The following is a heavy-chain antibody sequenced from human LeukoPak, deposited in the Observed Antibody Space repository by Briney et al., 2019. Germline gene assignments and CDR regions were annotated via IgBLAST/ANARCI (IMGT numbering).Heavy chain of an antibody. CDR3: AKDFRIGYSAHFDY. V-gene: IGHV3-23*01. Sequence: GGSLRLSCAASGFTFNSYAMNWVRQAPGKGLEWVSVISGSGGTTYYADSVKGRFTISRDSSKNTLYLQMNSLRAEDTAVYYCAKDFRIGYSAHFDYWGQGALVTVSS. CDR2: ISGSGGTT. D-gene: IGHD2-21*01. J-gene: IGHJ4*02. CDR1: GFTFNSYA.